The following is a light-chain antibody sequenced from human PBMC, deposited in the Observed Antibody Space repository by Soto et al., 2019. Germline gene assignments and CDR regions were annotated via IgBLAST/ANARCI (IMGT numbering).Light chain of an antibody. CDR1: SGDIGSYNR. CDR3: RLNKNHHTGAWV. J-gene: IGLJ1*01. V-gene: IGLV2-14*01. Sequence: QSALTQPASVSGSPGQSITISCTGTSGDIGSYNRVSWYQQHPGKAPKLIIYEVTDRPSGVSNRFSGSKSGNTASLTISGPPAGDGGENYRRLNKNHHTGAWVFRTGPKVPLL. CDR2: EVT.